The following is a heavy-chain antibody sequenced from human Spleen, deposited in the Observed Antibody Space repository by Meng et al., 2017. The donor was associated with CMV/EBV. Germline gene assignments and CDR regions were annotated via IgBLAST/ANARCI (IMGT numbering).Heavy chain of an antibody. CDR3: ASMFYYDSSGPRPY. V-gene: IGHV3-74*01. CDR1: GFTFDDYA. CDR2: INSDGSSS. Sequence: GGSLRLSCAASGFTFDDYAMHWVRQAPGKGLLWVSRINSDGSSSNYADSVKGRFTISRDNAKNTLYLQMNSLRAEDTAIYYCASMFYYDSSGPRPYWGQGTLVTVSS. D-gene: IGHD3-22*01. J-gene: IGHJ4*02.